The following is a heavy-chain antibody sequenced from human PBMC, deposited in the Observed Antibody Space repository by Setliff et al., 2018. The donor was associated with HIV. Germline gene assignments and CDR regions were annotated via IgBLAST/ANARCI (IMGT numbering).Heavy chain of an antibody. CDR2: AIPMLGIA. J-gene: IGHJ4*02. CDR1: GGTFSSYV. Sequence: GASVKVSCKASGGTFSSYVINWVRQAPGQGLEWMGGAIPMLGIANHVHKFQGRGTITADKSTSTAYMELNSLRPEDTAVYYCARSSYYDVNSPFDYWGQGTRVTVAS. CDR3: ARSSYYDVNSPFDY. V-gene: IGHV1-69*10. D-gene: IGHD3-16*01.